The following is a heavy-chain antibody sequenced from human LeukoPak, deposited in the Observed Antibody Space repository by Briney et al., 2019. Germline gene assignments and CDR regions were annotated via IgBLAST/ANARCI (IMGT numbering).Heavy chain of an antibody. V-gene: IGHV3-7*03. CDR3: ARDGGYCRGGTCYSTN. CDR1: GFTFSDYW. J-gene: IGHJ4*02. Sequence: GGSLRLSCTPSGFTFSDYWMTWVRQAPGKGLEWVANIKQDGSEKYYVDSVNGRFTISRDSAKNSLYLQMDCLRADDTAVYYCARDGGYCRGGTCYSTNWGQGTRVTVSS. CDR2: IKQDGSEK. D-gene: IGHD2-15*01.